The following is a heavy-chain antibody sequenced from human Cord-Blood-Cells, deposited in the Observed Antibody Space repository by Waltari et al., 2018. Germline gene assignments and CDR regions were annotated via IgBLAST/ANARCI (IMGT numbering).Heavy chain of an antibody. J-gene: IGHJ4*02. CDR3: AEAAAGHY. CDR2: IYYSGST. D-gene: IGHD6-13*01. Sequence: QLQLQESGPGLVKPSETLSPTCPVPGGSIRSSRYHWGWLRQPPGKGLEWIGSIYYSGSTYYNPSLKSRVTISVDTSKNQFSLKLSSVTAADTAVYYCAEAAAGHYWGQGTLVTVSS. CDR1: GGSIRSSRYH. V-gene: IGHV4-39*07.